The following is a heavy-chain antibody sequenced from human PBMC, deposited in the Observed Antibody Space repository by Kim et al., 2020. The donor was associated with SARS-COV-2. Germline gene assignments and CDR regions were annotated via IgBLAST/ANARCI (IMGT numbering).Heavy chain of an antibody. CDR2: ISYDGSNK. CDR1: GFTFSSYG. V-gene: IGHV3-30*18. D-gene: IGHD1-26*01. CDR3: AKGGSYYYYYGMDV. Sequence: GGSLRLSCAASGFTFSSYGMHWVRQAPGKGLEWVAVISYDGSNKYYADSVKGRFTISRDNSKNTLYLQMNSLRAEDTAVYYCAKGGSYYYYYGMDVWGQGTTVTVSS. J-gene: IGHJ6*02.